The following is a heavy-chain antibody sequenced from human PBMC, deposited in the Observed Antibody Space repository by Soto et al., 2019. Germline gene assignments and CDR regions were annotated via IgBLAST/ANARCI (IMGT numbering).Heavy chain of an antibody. CDR1: GGSISSSNW. CDR2: IYHSGST. Sequence: QVQLQESGPGLVKPSGTLSLTCAVSGGSISSSNWWSWVRQPPGKGLEWIGEIYHSGSTNYHPSLKSRVTISVDKSKNQFALKLSSVTAADTAVYYCAKTRSVRGDLRYFDYWGQGTLVTVSS. D-gene: IGHD3-10*01. J-gene: IGHJ4*02. CDR3: AKTRSVRGDLRYFDY. V-gene: IGHV4-4*02.